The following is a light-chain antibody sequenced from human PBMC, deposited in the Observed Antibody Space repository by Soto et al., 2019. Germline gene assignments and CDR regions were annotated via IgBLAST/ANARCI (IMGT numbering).Light chain of an antibody. Sequence: DIQMTQSPSSVSASVGDRVTITWRASQDIAIYLAWYQQKPGEAPKLLIYAASTLQSGVPSRFSGSGSGTEFTLTISSLQPEDFATYYCQQFNSYPITFGQGTRLE. CDR2: AAS. CDR1: QDIAIY. J-gene: IGKJ5*01. V-gene: IGKV1-9*01. CDR3: QQFNSYPIT.